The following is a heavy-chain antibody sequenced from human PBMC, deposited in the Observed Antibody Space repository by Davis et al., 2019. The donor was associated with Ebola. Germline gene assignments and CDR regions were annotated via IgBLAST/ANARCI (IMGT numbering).Heavy chain of an antibody. J-gene: IGHJ4*02. V-gene: IGHV3-30*18. CDR1: GFTFSSYD. Sequence: PGGSLRLSCAASGFTFSSYDMHWVRQAPGKGLEWVAVISNDGSNRYYADSVKGRFTISRDNSKNTLYVQLNSLRAEDTAVYYCAKKGLSGSPRPLDYWGQGILVTVSS. D-gene: IGHD3-10*01. CDR3: AKKGLSGSPRPLDY. CDR2: ISNDGSNR.